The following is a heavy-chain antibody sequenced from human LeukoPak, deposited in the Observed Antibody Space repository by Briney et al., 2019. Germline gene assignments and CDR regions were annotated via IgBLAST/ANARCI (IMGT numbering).Heavy chain of an antibody. CDR2: IYYSGST. D-gene: IGHD3-3*01. V-gene: IGHV4-39*07. J-gene: IGHJ4*02. CDR3: ARAVYYDFWSGYSQGYFDY. Sequence: SETLSLTCTVSGGPISSSSYYWGWIRQPPGKGLEWIGSIYYSGSTYYNPSLKSRVTISVDTSKNQFSLKLSSVTAADTAVYYCARAVYYDFWSGYSQGYFDYWGQGTLVTVSS. CDR1: GGPISSSSYY.